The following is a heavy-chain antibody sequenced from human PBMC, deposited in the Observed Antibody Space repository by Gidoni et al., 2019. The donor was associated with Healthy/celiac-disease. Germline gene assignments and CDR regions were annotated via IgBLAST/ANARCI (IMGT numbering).Heavy chain of an antibody. CDR1: GFTFSSYG. CDR3: ARERRYCSGGSRYPSNWFDP. J-gene: IGHJ5*02. Sequence: QVLLVESGGGVVQPGRSLRLSCAASGFTFSSYGLHWVRQAPGQGLAWVAGIGYNGSNQYYADSDKGRFTISRDNSKNPLYLQMNSLRAEDTAVYYCARERRYCSGGSRYPSNWFDPWGQGTLVTVSS. CDR2: IGYNGSNQ. D-gene: IGHD2-15*01. V-gene: IGHV3-33*01.